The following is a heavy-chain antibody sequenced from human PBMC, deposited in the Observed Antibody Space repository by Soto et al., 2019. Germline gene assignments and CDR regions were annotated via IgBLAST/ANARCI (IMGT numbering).Heavy chain of an antibody. CDR1: GGSISNYY. CDR3: ARVRWFHSLYYGMDV. Sequence: PSETLSLTCTVSGGSISNYYWSWIRQPPGKGLEWIGYIYYSGNTNYNPSLKSRLAISVDTSKDQFSLNLNSVTAADTAVYYCARVRWFHSLYYGMDVWGQGTTVTVSS. V-gene: IGHV4-59*01. J-gene: IGHJ6*02. CDR2: IYYSGNT. D-gene: IGHD3-10*01.